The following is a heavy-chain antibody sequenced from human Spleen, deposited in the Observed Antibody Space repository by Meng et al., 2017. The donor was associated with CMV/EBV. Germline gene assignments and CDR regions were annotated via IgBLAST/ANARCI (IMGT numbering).Heavy chain of an antibody. J-gene: IGHJ4*02. CDR3: ARSVVYSGSLGF. Sequence: SETLSLTCTVSGGSVSSDSDYWSWIRQPPGKELEWIGYMYYSGSANYNPSLKSRVTISVDTSKNQFSLKLSSVTAADTAVYYCARSVVYSGSLGFWGQGTLVTVS. CDR2: MYYSGSA. CDR1: GGSVSSDSDY. V-gene: IGHV4-61*01. D-gene: IGHD1-26*01.